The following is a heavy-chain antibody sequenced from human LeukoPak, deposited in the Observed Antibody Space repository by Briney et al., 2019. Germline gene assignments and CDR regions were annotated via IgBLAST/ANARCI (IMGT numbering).Heavy chain of an antibody. D-gene: IGHD2-15*01. CDR2: IIPIFGTA. CDR1: GGTFSSYA. Sequence: VASVKVSCKASGGTFSSYAISWVRQAPGQGHEWMGRIIPIFGTANYAQKFQGRVTITTDESTSTAYMELSSLRSEDTAVYYCARDPTNRSGGSSWFDPWGQGTLVTVSS. J-gene: IGHJ5*02. V-gene: IGHV1-69*05. CDR3: ARDPTNRSGGSSWFDP.